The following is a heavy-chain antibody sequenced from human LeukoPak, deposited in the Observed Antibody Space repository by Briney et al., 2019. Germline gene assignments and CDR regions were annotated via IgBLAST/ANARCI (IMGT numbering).Heavy chain of an antibody. D-gene: IGHD3-22*01. J-gene: IGHJ4*02. V-gene: IGHV1-69*01. CDR3: ARGPYYYDSSGYYRTRYFDY. CDR2: IIPIFGTA. CDR1: GGTFSSYA. Sequence: SVKVSCKASGGTFSSYAISWVRQAPGQGLEWMGGIIPIFGTANYAQKFQGRVTITADESTSTAYMELSSLRSEDTAVYYCARGPYYYDSSGYYRTRYFDYWGQGTLVTVSS.